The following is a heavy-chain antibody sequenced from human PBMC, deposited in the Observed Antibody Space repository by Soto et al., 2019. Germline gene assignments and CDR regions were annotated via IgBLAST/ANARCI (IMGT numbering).Heavy chain of an antibody. D-gene: IGHD6-19*01. V-gene: IGHV3-48*02. Sequence: EVQLVESGGALVQPGGSLRLSCVASGFKFSIYSMNWVRQAPGKGLEWSAYMTSDTKTIKYPDSVKGRFTISRDNAKNSVYLQMNSLSDEDTAVYYCARSVEGHFDYWGQGTVVTVSS. CDR2: MTSDTKTI. J-gene: IGHJ4*02. CDR3: ARSVEGHFDY. CDR1: GFKFSIYS.